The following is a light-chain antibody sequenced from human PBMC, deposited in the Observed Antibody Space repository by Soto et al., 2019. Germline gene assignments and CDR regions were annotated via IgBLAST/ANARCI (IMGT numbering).Light chain of an antibody. Sequence: EIVMTQSPATLSVSPGERATLSCRASQRISSNLAWYQHKPGQAPRLLIFGASTRATGIPARFSGSGSGTDFTLTIARLEPEDFAVYYCQQYGGSPRTFGQGTRLEIK. V-gene: IGKV3-15*01. CDR3: QQYGGSPRT. CDR1: QRISSN. J-gene: IGKJ5*01. CDR2: GAS.